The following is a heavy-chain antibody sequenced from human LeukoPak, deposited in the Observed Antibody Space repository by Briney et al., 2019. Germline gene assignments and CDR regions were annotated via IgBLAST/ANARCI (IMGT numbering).Heavy chain of an antibody. J-gene: IGHJ3*02. CDR1: GFTFSSYE. D-gene: IGHD6-19*01. CDR3: AREIAEQWLVLHDAFDI. V-gene: IGHV3-48*03. CDR2: ISSSGSTI. Sequence: GGSMRLSCAASGFTFSSYEMNWVRQAPGKGLEWVSYISSSGSTIYYADSVKGRFTSSRDNGKNSLYLQMNSLRAEDTAVYYCAREIAEQWLVLHDAFDIWGQGTMVTVSS.